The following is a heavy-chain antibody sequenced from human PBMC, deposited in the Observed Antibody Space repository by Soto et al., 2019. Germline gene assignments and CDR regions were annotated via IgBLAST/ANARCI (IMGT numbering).Heavy chain of an antibody. Sequence: PGGSLRLSCAASGFTFSSYSMNWVRQAPGKGLEWVSYISSSSSTIYYADSVKGQVTISADKSISTAYLQWSSLKASDTAMYYCARHNRPGYCSSTSCHNFDYWGQGTLVTVSS. CDR2: ISSSSSTI. J-gene: IGHJ4*02. CDR1: GFTFSSYS. CDR3: ARHNRPGYCSSTSCHNFDY. D-gene: IGHD2-2*02. V-gene: IGHV3-48*01.